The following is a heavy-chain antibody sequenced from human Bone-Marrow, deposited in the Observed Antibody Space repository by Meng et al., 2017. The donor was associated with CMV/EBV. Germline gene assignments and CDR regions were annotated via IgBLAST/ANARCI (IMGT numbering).Heavy chain of an antibody. CDR1: GFTFSFYA. Sequence: GESLKISCAASGFTFSFYAMHWVRQAPGKGLEWVAHISYDGSNKYYADSVKGRFTISRDNSKNTLYLQMNSLRAEDTAVYYCARDISDLFWSGSLYYYYGMDVWGQGTTVTVSS. CDR3: ARDISDLFWSGSLYYYYGMDV. CDR2: ISYDGSNK. D-gene: IGHD3-3*01. V-gene: IGHV3-30*04. J-gene: IGHJ6*02.